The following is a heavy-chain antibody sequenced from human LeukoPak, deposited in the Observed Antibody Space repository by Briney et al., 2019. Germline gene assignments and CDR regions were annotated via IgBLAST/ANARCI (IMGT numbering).Heavy chain of an antibody. V-gene: IGHV4-34*01. J-gene: IGHJ6*03. D-gene: IGHD3-9*01. Sequence: SETLSLTCAVYGGSFSGYYWSWIRQPPGKGLEWIGSIYHSGSTYYNPSLKSRVTISVDTSKNQFSLKLSSVTAADTAVYNCARNRLVNNNYYYMDVWGKGTTVTVSS. CDR2: IYHSGST. CDR1: GGSFSGYY. CDR3: ARNRLVNNNYYYMDV.